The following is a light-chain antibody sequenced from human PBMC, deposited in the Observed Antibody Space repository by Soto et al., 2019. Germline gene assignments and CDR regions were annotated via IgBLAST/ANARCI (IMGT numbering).Light chain of an antibody. CDR2: SAS. J-gene: IGKJ2*01. CDR3: QQFGGSPPMYT. V-gene: IGKV3-20*01. CDR1: QSVSTTY. Sequence: EIVLTQSPGTLSLSPGERATLSCRASQSVSTTYLAWYQQKPGQAPRLLIYSASRRATGIPDRFSGSGSGTDFTLTISRLEPEDFVVYYCQQFGGSPPMYTFGQGTKLEIK.